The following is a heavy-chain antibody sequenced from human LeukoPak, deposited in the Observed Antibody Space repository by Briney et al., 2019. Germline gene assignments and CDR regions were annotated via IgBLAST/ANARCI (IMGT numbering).Heavy chain of an antibody. Sequence: GGSLRLSCAASGFTVSSNYMGWVRQAPGKGLEWVSVIYTDGRTYSADSMKGRFTLSRDNSKNTLYLQMSSLRAEDTAVYYCARRRAASWSFDSWGQGTLVAVSS. V-gene: IGHV3-66*04. CDR2: IYTDGRT. D-gene: IGHD6-13*01. J-gene: IGHJ4*02. CDR3: ARRRAASWSFDS. CDR1: GFTVSSNY.